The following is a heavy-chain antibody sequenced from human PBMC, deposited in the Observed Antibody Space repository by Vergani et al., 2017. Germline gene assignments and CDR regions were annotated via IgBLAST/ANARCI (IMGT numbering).Heavy chain of an antibody. CDR2: IWYDGSNK. CDR3: ARDSKEVAGTRAYYGYYMDV. D-gene: IGHD6-19*01. CDR1: GFTFSSYG. Sequence: QVQLVESGGGVVQPGRSLRLSCAASGFTFSSYGMHWVRQAPGKGLEWVAVIWYDGSNKYYADSVKGRFTISRDNSKNTLYLQMNSLRAEDTAVYYCARDSKEVAGTRAYYGYYMDVWGKGTTVTVSS. J-gene: IGHJ6*03. V-gene: IGHV3-33*01.